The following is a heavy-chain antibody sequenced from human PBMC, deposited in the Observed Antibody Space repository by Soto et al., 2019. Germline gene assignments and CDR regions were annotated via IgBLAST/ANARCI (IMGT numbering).Heavy chain of an antibody. Sequence: GGSLRLSCAASGFTFYDYTMHWVRQVPGRGLEWVSLISWDGGSTYYADSVKGRFTIPRDNSKNSLYLQMNSLRTDDTALYYCAKDVIAARPYYYFGLDVWGQGTTVTVSS. D-gene: IGHD6-6*01. V-gene: IGHV3-43*01. J-gene: IGHJ6*02. CDR2: ISWDGGST. CDR1: GFTFYDYT. CDR3: AKDVIAARPYYYFGLDV.